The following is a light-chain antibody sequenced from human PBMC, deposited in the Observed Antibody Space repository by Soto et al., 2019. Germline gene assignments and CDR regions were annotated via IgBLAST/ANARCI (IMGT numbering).Light chain of an antibody. J-gene: IGKJ1*01. CDR3: HQYYTTPWM. CDR2: WAS. Sequence: DSVMTQSPDSLAVSLGERATINCKSSQSVLYSSNNKNYLAWYQQKAGQPPNLIIYWASTRKSGVPDRFSGSGSGTFFTLTISILQAEDVAVYYCHQYYTTPWMFGQGTRVELK. CDR1: QSVLYSSNNKNY. V-gene: IGKV4-1*01.